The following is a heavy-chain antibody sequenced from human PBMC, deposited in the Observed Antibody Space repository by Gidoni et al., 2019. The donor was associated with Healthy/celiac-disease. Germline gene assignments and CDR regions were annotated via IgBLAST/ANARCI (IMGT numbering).Heavy chain of an antibody. V-gene: IGHV3-23*01. J-gene: IGHJ4*02. CDR3: AKSPGYTLGPYY. CDR2: MSGSGGST. CDR1: GFTFSSYA. Sequence: EVQLLESGVGLVQPGGSLRLSCAASGFTFSSYAMSWVRQAPGKGLEWVSAMSGSGGSTYDADSVKGRFTISRDNSKNTLYLQMNSLRAEDTAVYYCAKSPGYTLGPYYWGQGTLVTVSS. D-gene: IGHD3-16*01.